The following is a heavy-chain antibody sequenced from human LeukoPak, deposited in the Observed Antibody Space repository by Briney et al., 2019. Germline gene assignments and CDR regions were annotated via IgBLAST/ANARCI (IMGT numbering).Heavy chain of an antibody. D-gene: IGHD3-22*01. V-gene: IGHV3-43D*04. CDR2: ISWDGGST. J-gene: IGHJ4*02. CDR3: AKARVGSSGLYYFDY. CDR1: GFTFDDYA. Sequence: GGSLRLSCAASGFTFDDYAMHWVRQASGKGLEWVSLISWDGGSTYYADSVKGRFTISRDNSKNSLYLQMNSLRAEDTALYYCAKARVGSSGLYYFDYWGQGTLVTVSS.